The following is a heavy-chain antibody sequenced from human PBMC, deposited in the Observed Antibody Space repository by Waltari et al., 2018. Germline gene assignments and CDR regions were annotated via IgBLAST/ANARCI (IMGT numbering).Heavy chain of an antibody. Sequence: QVQLIQSGAEVKKPGASVKVSCKASGYTFTTYGITWVRQAPGQGLEWMGWVNVNNVQTSYAQKRQDKVTMTTDTSTSTDYMELRSPTSDDTAVYYCARVGGNRYYYDGRGFVYYFDYWGQGTLVTVSS. D-gene: IGHD3-22*01. J-gene: IGHJ4*02. V-gene: IGHV1-18*01. CDR3: ARVGGNRYYYDGRGFVYYFDY. CDR2: VNVNNVQT. CDR1: GYTFTTYG.